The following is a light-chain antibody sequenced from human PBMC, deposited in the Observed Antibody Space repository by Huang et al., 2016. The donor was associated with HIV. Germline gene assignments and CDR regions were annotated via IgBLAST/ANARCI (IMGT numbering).Light chain of an antibody. J-gene: IGKJ2*01. V-gene: IGKV4-1*01. Sequence: DILMTQSPDSLAVSLGERTNITCKSSQSLLSGSKNKNYLAGYQQKPGQAPKLLIYWASTLESGVPDRFSGSGSGTDFTLTISSLQAEDVAVYYCQQYYSTPYTFGQGTTLAIK. CDR1: QSLLSGSKNKNY. CDR3: QQYYSTPYT. CDR2: WAS.